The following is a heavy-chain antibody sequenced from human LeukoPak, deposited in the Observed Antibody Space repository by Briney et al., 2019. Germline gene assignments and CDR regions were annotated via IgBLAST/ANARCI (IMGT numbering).Heavy chain of an antibody. J-gene: IGHJ4*02. CDR3: AKDSIVGYSYGMGY. Sequence: EALSLTCTVSGYSISSGYYWGWVRQAPGKGLEWVSAISGSGGSTYYADSVKGRFTISRDNSKNTLYLQMNSLRAEDTAVYYCAKDSIVGYSYGMGYWGQGTLVTVSS. CDR1: GYSISSGYY. D-gene: IGHD5-18*01. V-gene: IGHV3-23*01. CDR2: ISGSGGST.